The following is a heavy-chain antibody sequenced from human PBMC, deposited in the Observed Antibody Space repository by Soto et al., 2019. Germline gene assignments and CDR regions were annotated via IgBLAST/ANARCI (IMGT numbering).Heavy chain of an antibody. V-gene: IGHV4-59*13. CDR1: GLSITNNY. CDR2: IYYTGNT. Sequence: QVHLQESGPGLVKPSETLSLTCTVSGLSITNNYWSWIRQPPGTGLEWIGYIYYTGNTNYDPSLKSRVTMSVDTSKNQVALNLASLTAADTARYYCARANWYSEYWGQGTLVIVSS. CDR3: ARANWYSEY. D-gene: IGHD1-1*01. J-gene: IGHJ4*02.